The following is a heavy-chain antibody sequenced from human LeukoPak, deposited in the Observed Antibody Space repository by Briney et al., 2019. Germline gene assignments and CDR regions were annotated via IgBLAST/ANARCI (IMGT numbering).Heavy chain of an antibody. CDR1: GFTFSSYG. V-gene: IGHV3-30*03. Sequence: GGSLRLSCAASGFTFSSYGMHWVRQAPGKGLEWVAVISYDGSNKYYADSVKGRFTISRDNSKNTLYLQMNSLRAEDTAVYYCARDSLLRYFDWLGYFDLWGRGTLVTVSS. CDR3: ARDSLLRYFDWLGYFDL. J-gene: IGHJ2*01. D-gene: IGHD3-9*01. CDR2: ISYDGSNK.